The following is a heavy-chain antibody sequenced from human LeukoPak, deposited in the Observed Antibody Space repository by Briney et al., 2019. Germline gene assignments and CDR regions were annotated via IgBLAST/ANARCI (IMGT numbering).Heavy chain of an antibody. V-gene: IGHV3-74*01. CDR3: TREVSGSLYFDY. J-gene: IGHJ4*02. D-gene: IGHD1-26*01. CDR1: GFTVSSNY. CDR2: INIDGSSG. Sequence: GGSLRLSCAASGFTVSSNYMSWVRQAPGKGLVWVSRINIDGSSGSYADSVEGRFTISRDNTKNTLYLQMNSLRAEDTAVYYCTREVSGSLYFDYWGQGTLVTVSS.